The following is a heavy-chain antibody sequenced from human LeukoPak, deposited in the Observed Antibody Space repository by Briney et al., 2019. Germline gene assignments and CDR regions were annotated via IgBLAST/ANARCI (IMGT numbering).Heavy chain of an antibody. CDR3: ARGSPSKGWLQFG. D-gene: IGHD5-24*01. V-gene: IGHV4-31*03. Sequence: SETLSLTCTVSGGSISSGGYYWSWIRQHPGKGLEWIGYIYYSGSTYYNPSLKSRVTISVDTSKNQFSLKLSSVTAADTAVYYCARGSPSKGWLQFGRGQGTLVTVSS. CDR2: IYYSGST. CDR1: GGSISSGGYY. J-gene: IGHJ4*02.